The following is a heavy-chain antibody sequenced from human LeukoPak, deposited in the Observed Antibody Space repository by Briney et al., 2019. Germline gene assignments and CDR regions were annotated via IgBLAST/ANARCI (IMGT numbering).Heavy chain of an antibody. CDR3: AVPGNYDSSGLFDY. J-gene: IGHJ4*02. Sequence: GESLKIFCKGSGYSFTSYWISWVRQMPGKGLEWMGRIDPSDSYTNYSPSFQGHVTISADKSISTAYLQWSSLKASDTAMYYCAVPGNYDSSGLFDYWGQGTLVTVSS. V-gene: IGHV5-10-1*01. CDR2: IDPSDSYT. CDR1: GYSFTSYW. D-gene: IGHD3-22*01.